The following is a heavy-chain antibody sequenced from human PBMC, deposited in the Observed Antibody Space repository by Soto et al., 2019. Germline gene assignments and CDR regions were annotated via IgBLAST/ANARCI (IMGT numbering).Heavy chain of an antibody. D-gene: IGHD3-22*01. CDR1: GYSFTSYW. J-gene: IGHJ6*02. CDR3: ARYYYDSSGYYSGYYYGMDV. CDR2: IYPGDSDT. Sequence: GESLKISCNGSGYSFTSYWIGWVRQMPGKGLEWMGIIYPGDSDTRYSPSFQGQVTISADKSISTAYLQWSSPKASDTAMYYCARYYYDSSGYYSGYYYGMDVWGQGTTVTVSS. V-gene: IGHV5-51*01.